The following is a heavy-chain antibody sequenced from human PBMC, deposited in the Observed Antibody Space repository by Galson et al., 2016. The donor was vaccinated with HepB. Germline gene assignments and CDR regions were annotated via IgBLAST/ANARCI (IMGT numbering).Heavy chain of an antibody. J-gene: IGHJ3*02. V-gene: IGHV3-48*02. CDR3: ARAVEDAFDI. Sequence: LRLSCAASGFTFRNYGMNWVRQAPGKGLEWVSYISTSSWSIYYADSVKGRFTISRDNAKDSLYLQMNSLRDEDTAVYYCARAVEDAFDIRGQGTMVTVSS. CDR2: ISTSSWSI. D-gene: IGHD2-2*01. CDR1: GFTFRNYG.